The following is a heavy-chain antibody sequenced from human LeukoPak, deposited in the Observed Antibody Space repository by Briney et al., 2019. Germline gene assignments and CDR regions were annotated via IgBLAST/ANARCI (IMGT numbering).Heavy chain of an antibody. Sequence: GGSLRLSCAASGFTVSSNYMSWVRQAPGKGLEWVSVIYSGGSTYYADSVKGRFTISRDNSKNTLYLQMNSLRAEDTAVYYCARLRYSSAWCFDYWGQGTLVTVSS. CDR3: ARLRYSSAWCFDY. D-gene: IGHD6-13*01. J-gene: IGHJ4*02. CDR1: GFTVSSNY. CDR2: IYSGGST. V-gene: IGHV3-53*01.